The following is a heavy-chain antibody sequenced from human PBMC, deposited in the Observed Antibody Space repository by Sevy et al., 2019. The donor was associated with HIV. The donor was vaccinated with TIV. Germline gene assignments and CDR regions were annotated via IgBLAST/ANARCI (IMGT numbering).Heavy chain of an antibody. CDR1: GFTFSTYG. D-gene: IGHD6-6*01. CDR2: ILYDGSNK. J-gene: IGHJ6*02. V-gene: IGHV3-30*04. CDR3: ARGLAALPGYYYGMGV. Sequence: GGSLRLSCTASGFTFSTYGLHWVRQAPGKGLEWVAVILYDGSNKYYGDSVKGRFTISRDNSKNTLYLQMNSLRGEDTAVYYCARGLAALPGYYYGMGVWGQGTTVTVSS.